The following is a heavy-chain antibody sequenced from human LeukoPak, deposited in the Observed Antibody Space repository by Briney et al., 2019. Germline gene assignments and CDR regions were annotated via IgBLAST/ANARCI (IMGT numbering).Heavy chain of an antibody. J-gene: IGHJ5*02. CDR1: GFTFSSSA. V-gene: IGHV3-30*04. CDR3: ARTSEWEPNNWFDP. CDR2: LSYDSRSE. D-gene: IGHD1-26*01. Sequence: GGSLRLSCAASGFTFSSSAMHWVRQAPGKGLEWVAFLSYDSRSEFYADSVKGRFSISRDNPKNTLFLQINSLRAEDTAVYYCARTSEWEPNNWFDPWGQGTLVTVSS.